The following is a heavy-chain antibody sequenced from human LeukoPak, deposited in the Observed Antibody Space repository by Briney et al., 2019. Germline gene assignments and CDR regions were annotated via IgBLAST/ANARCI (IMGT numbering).Heavy chain of an antibody. J-gene: IGHJ4*02. CDR2: INPNSGGT. Sequence: ASVKVSCKASGYSFTGYYLHWVRRAPGQGLEWMGWINPNSGGTNYAQKFQGRVTMTRDTSISTAYMELSRLRSDDTAVYYCARGGRYCSGGTCYFDYWGQGTLVTVSS. CDR1: GYSFTGYY. V-gene: IGHV1-2*02. D-gene: IGHD2-15*01. CDR3: ARGGRYCSGGTCYFDY.